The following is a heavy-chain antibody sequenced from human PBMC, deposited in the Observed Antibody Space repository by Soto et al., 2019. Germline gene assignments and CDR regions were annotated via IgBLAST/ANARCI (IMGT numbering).Heavy chain of an antibody. D-gene: IGHD2-15*01. CDR2: ISYDGSNK. CDR3: AKSQAPVRILDWFDP. V-gene: IGHV3-30*18. Sequence: PWGSLRLSCAASGFTFSSYGIHWVRQAPGKGLEWVAVISYDGSNKYYADSVKGRFTISRDNSKNTLYLQMNSLRAEDTAVYYCAKSQAPVRILDWFDPWGQGTLVTVSS. J-gene: IGHJ5*02. CDR1: GFTFSSYG.